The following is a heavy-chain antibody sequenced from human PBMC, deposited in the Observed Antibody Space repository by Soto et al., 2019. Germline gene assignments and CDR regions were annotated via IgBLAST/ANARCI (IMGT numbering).Heavy chain of an antibody. CDR1: GFTFSSYA. V-gene: IGHV3-23*01. CDR3: ANLYGDSKSLPAY. CDR2: ISGSGGST. Sequence: EVQLLESGGGLVQPGGSLRLSCAASGFTFSSYAMSWVRQAPGKGLEWVSAISGSGGSTYYADSVKGRFTISRDNSKNTLYLQMNSLRAEDTAVYYCANLYGDSKSLPAYWGQGTLVTVSS. J-gene: IGHJ4*02. D-gene: IGHD4-17*01.